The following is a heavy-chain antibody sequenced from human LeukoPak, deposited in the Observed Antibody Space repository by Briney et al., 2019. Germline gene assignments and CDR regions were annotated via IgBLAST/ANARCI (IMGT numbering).Heavy chain of an antibody. J-gene: IGHJ6*04. CDR1: GRSLSGGSYY. D-gene: IGHD3-9*01. V-gene: IGHV4-61*01. Sequence: SHTLSLTCSVCGRSLSGGSYYGAWSRKSRGKGLGWVGYIDESGSTRYNPSSESRVTLAIDRYQSQVSLQVNPVTAADTAVYYCARGLRLAVERFSHRRYYSYYFMDVWGKGAAVTVSS. CDR2: IDESGST. CDR3: ARGLRLAVERFSHRRYYSYYFMDV.